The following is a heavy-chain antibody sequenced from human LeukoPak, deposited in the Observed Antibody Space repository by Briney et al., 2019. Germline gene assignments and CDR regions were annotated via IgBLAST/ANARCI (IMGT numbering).Heavy chain of an antibody. D-gene: IGHD3-10*01. J-gene: IGHJ4*02. CDR2: IIPIFGTA. CDR1: GYTFTSYD. Sequence: ASVKVSCKASGYTFTSYDINWVRQAPGQGLEWMGGIIPIFGTANYAQKFQGRVTITADESTSTAYMELSSLRSEDTAVYYCARDRGFFFYGSGSYPREMSYWGQGTLVTVSS. CDR3: ARDRGFFFYGSGSYPREMSY. V-gene: IGHV1-69*13.